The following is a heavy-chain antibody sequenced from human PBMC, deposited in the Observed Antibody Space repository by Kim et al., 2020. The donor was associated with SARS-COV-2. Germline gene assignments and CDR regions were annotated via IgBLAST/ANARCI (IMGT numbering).Heavy chain of an antibody. J-gene: IGHJ5*02. V-gene: IGHV3-23*03. D-gene: IGHD3-3*01. CDR2: IYSGGSST. CDR1: GFTFSSYA. Sequence: GGSLRLSCAASGFTFSSYAMSWVRQAPGKGLEWVSVIYSGGSSTYYADSVKGRFTISRDNAKNTLYLQMNSLRAEDTAVYYCAKWGVTIFGSFDPWGQGTLVTVSS. CDR3: AKWGVTIFGSFDP.